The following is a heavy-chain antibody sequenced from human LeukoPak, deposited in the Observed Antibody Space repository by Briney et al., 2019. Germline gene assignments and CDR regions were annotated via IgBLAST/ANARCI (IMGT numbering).Heavy chain of an antibody. Sequence: ASVKVSCKAPGYTFTSYAFRWVRQAPGQGLEWMGWISAYNGDTNYAQKFQGRVTMTTDTSTSTAYMDLRSLRSDDTAVYYCAREGAYCSSTSCHIQNWFDPWGQGTLVTVSS. V-gene: IGHV1-18*01. J-gene: IGHJ5*02. D-gene: IGHD2-2*01. CDR2: ISAYNGDT. CDR1: GYTFTSYA. CDR3: AREGAYCSSTSCHIQNWFDP.